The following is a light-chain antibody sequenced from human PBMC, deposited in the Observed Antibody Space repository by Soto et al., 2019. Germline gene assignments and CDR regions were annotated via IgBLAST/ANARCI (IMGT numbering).Light chain of an antibody. J-gene: IGKJ5*01. V-gene: IGKV2D-29*01. CDR3: MQGLQVPIT. CDR1: QSLVYSDGNTY. Sequence: DVVMTQTPLSLPVTLGQPASISCRSSQSLVYSDGNTYLNWFQQKSGQPPQLLVYEASKRFSGVPDRFSGSGSGTDFTLKISRVEAEDVGVYYCMQGLQVPITFGQGTRLEI. CDR2: EAS.